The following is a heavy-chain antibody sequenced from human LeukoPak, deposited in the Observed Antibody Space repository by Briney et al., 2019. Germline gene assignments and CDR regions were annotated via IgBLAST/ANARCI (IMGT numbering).Heavy chain of an antibody. CDR3: ASNFCSGGSCYLNWFDP. CDR1: GFTFSSYW. V-gene: IGHV3-7*03. J-gene: IGHJ5*02. CDR2: IKQDGSEK. Sequence: GGSLRLSCAASGFTFSSYWMSWVRQAPGKGLEWVANIKQDGSEKYYVDSVKGRFTISRDNAKNSLYLQMNSLRAEDTAVYYCASNFCSGGSCYLNWFDPWGQGTLVTVSS. D-gene: IGHD2-15*01.